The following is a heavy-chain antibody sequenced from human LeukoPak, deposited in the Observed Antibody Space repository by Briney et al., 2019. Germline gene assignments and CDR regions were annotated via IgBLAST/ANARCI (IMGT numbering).Heavy chain of an antibody. CDR1: GYTFTSYA. CDR3: ARDGAPMVRGVTDY. V-gene: IGHV1-3*01. D-gene: IGHD3-10*01. CDR2: INAGNGNT. Sequence: GASVKVSCKASGYTFTSYATHWVRQAPGQRLERMGWINAGNGNTKYSQKFQGRVTITRDTSASTAYMELSSLRSEDTAVYYCARDGAPMVRGVTDYWGQGTLVTVSS. J-gene: IGHJ4*02.